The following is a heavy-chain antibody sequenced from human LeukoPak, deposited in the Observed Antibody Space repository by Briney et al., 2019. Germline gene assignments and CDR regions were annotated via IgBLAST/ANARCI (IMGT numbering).Heavy chain of an antibody. CDR3: ARLGGYSYGYYYYYMDV. Sequence: SETLSLTCTVSGGSIRSYYWSWIRQPPGKGLEWIGYIYYIGGTNYNPSLKSRVTISVDTSKNQFSLKLSSVTAADTAVYYCARLGGYSYGYYYYYMDVWGKGTTVTVSS. J-gene: IGHJ6*03. CDR1: GGSIRSYY. CDR2: IYYIGGT. V-gene: IGHV4-59*01. D-gene: IGHD5-18*01.